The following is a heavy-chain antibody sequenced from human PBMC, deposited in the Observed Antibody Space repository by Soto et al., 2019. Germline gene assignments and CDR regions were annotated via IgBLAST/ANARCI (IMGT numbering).Heavy chain of an antibody. J-gene: IGHJ4*02. CDR3: AKEGYYDILTGYPSSFDY. CDR1: GFPFRSYA. CDR2: GSGSGGST. D-gene: IGHD3-9*01. V-gene: IGHV3-23*01. Sequence: PVVSLRLSCAASGFPFRSYAMSCVRQSPGKGLEWVSAGSGSGGSTYYADSVKGRFNISRDNSKSTLYLQMNSLRAEDTAVYYCAKEGYYDILTGYPSSFDYWGQGTLVTVSS.